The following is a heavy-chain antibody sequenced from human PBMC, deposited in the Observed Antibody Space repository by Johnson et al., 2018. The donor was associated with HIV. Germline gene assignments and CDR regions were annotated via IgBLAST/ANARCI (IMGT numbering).Heavy chain of an antibody. CDR3: ARTQVYSSSRDDAFDI. D-gene: IGHD6-13*01. CDR1: GFTVSSNY. J-gene: IGHJ3*02. V-gene: IGHV3-66*02. CDR2: IYSGGST. Sequence: MQLVESGGGLVQPGGSLTLSCAVSGFTVSSNYMSWVRQAPGKGLEWVSVIYSGGSTYYADSVKGRFTISRDNSKNTLYLQMSGLRIEDTAVYYCARTQVYSSSRDDAFDIWGQGTMVTVSS.